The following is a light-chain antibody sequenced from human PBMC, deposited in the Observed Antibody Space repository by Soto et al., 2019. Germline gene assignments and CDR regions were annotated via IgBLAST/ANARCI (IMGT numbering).Light chain of an antibody. CDR1: ENVGTN. CDR2: GSS. J-gene: IGKJ4*01. CDR3: QXXNNWGLS. Sequence: IVLTQSPATLSVSPGERVTLSCRASENVGTNLAWYQQRPGQPPRLLIYGSSTRATGISATFSGSGSRTEFTLTISSLQSEDSAVYXXQXXNNWGLSFXGGTRVEIK. V-gene: IGKV3D-15*01.